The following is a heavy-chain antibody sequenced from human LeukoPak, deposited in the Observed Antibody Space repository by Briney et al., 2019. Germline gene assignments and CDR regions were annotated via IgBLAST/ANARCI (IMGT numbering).Heavy chain of an antibody. J-gene: IGHJ4*02. CDR2: INPNSGGT. CDR1: GYTFTGYY. Sequence: ASVKVSCKTSGYTFTGYYMHWVRQAPGQGLEWMGWINPNSGGTNYAQKFQGRVAMTRDTSIRTAYMELSRLRSDDTAVYYCARTPAYGSGSSACDYWGQGTQVTVSS. D-gene: IGHD3-10*01. V-gene: IGHV1-2*02. CDR3: ARTPAYGSGSSACDY.